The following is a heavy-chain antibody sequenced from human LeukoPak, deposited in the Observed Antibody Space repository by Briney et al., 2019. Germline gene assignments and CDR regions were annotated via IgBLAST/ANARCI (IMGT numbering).Heavy chain of an antibody. CDR1: GFTFSSYS. J-gene: IGHJ4*02. D-gene: IGHD2-15*01. Sequence: GGSLRLSCAASGFTFSSYSMNWVRQAPGKGLEWVSSINSSSSYIYYADSVKGRFTISRDNAKNSLYLQMNSLRAEDTAVYYCARRCSGGSCYVGFDYWGQGTLVTVSS. CDR2: INSSSSYI. V-gene: IGHV3-21*01. CDR3: ARRCSGGSCYVGFDY.